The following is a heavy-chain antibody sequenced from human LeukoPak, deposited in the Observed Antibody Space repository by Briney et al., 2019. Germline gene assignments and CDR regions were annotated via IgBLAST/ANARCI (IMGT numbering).Heavy chain of an antibody. CDR2: IWEDGTNI. J-gene: IGHJ4*02. D-gene: IGHD6-19*01. CDR1: GSTFSIYG. CDR3: ARVGYNSGWYEY. V-gene: IGHV3-33*01. Sequence: PGTSLRLSCAASGSTFSIYGMHWVRQAPGKGLEWVAVIWEDGTNIRYADSVKGRFTISRDNSKNTLYLQMNRLRAEDTAVYYCARVGYNSGWYEYWGQGTLVTVAS.